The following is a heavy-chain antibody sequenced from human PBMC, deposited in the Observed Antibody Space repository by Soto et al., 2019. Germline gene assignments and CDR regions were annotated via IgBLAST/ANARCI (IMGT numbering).Heavy chain of an antibody. CDR2: INPNNGAT. CDR1: RYIFTAYF. D-gene: IGHD1-1*01. CDR3: ASHDPGARFDP. J-gene: IGHJ5*02. V-gene: IGHV1-2*02. Sequence: QVQLVQSGAEVKKPGASVKVSCKAPRYIFTAYFMHWVRQAPGQGLEWKGWINPNNGATHYGLSFQGRVTMTRGTSISTAYMELSSLRSDDTAVYYCASHDPGARFDPWGQGTLVIVSS.